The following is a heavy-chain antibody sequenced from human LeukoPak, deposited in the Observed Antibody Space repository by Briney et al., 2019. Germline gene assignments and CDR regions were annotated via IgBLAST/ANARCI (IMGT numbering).Heavy chain of an antibody. V-gene: IGHV4-31*03. CDR1: GDSISSSGYF. Sequence: SETLSLTCTVSGDSISSSGYFWSWIRQSPIKGLEWIGYIYYTGSAYYNPSLKSRVTISVDTSENNFSLKLNSVTAMDTAVYYCARGSEYYDYWGQGTLVTVSS. CDR2: IYYTGSA. J-gene: IGHJ4*02. CDR3: ARGSEYYDY.